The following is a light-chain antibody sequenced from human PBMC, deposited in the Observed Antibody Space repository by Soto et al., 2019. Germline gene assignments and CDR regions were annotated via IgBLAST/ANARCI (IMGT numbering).Light chain of an antibody. CDR1: HGISSY. CDR2: KAS. J-gene: IGKJ1*01. CDR3: QQYNSYWT. Sequence: DIQMTQSPSSLSASVRDSVTIHCRASHGISSYLGWYQQKPGRAPKLLIYKASSLESGVPSRFSGSGYGTEFTLTISSLQPDDFATYYCQQYNSYWTFGQGTKVDIK. V-gene: IGKV1-5*03.